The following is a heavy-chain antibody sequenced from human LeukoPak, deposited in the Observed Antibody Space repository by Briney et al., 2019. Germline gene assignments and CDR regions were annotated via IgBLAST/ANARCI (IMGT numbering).Heavy chain of an antibody. J-gene: IGHJ3*02. D-gene: IGHD5-18*01. CDR2: INWNGGST. Sequence: GGSLRLSCAASGFTFDDYGMSWVRQAPGKGLEWVSGINWNGGSTGYADSVKGRFTISRDNAKNSLYLQMNSLRAEDTALYYCARDPGYSYGYDAFDIWGQGTMVTVST. CDR1: GFTFDDYG. V-gene: IGHV3-20*04. CDR3: ARDPGYSYGYDAFDI.